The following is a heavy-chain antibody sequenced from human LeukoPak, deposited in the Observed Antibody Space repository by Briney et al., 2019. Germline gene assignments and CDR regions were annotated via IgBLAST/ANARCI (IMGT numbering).Heavy chain of an antibody. CDR1: GYTFTSYG. CDR2: INPNSGGT. V-gene: IGHV1-2*02. Sequence: ASVKVSCKASGYTFTSYGISWVRQAPGQGLEWMGWINPNSGGTNYAQKFQGRVTMTRDTSISTAYMELSRLRSDDTAVYYCARGGIVGATDYWGQGTLVTVSS. J-gene: IGHJ4*02. D-gene: IGHD1-26*01. CDR3: ARGGIVGATDY.